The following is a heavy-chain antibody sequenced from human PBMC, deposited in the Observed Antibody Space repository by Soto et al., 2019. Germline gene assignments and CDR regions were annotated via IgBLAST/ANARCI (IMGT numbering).Heavy chain of an antibody. CDR1: GFTFSSYA. V-gene: IGHV3-23*01. CDR3: AKDQENYGESFQSAFDI. Sequence: GGSLRLSCAASGFTFSSYAMSWVRQAPGKGLEWVSAISGSGGSTYYADSVKGRFTISRDNSKNTLYLQMNSLRAEDTAVYYCAKDQENYGESFQSAFDIWGQGTMVTVSS. J-gene: IGHJ3*02. CDR2: ISGSGGST. D-gene: IGHD4-17*01.